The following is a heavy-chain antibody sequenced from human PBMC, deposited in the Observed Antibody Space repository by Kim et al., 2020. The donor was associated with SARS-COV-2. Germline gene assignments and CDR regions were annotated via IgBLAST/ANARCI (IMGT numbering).Heavy chain of an antibody. Sequence: SETLSLTCTVSGGSISSSSYYWGWIRQPPGKGLEWIGSIYYSGSTYYNPSLKSRVTISVDTSKNQFSLKLSSVTAADTAVYYCARHGDCSSTSCYLGEFDYWGQGTLVTVSS. D-gene: IGHD2-2*01. CDR2: IYYSGST. J-gene: IGHJ4*02. CDR3: ARHGDCSSTSCYLGEFDY. CDR1: GGSISSSSYY. V-gene: IGHV4-39*01.